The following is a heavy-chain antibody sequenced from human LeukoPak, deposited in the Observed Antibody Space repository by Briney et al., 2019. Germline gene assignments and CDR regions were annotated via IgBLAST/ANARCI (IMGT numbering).Heavy chain of an antibody. J-gene: IGHJ4*02. CDR1: GFTFSNYW. D-gene: IGHD6-19*01. V-gene: IGHV3-7*03. CDR2: INQDGSEK. Sequence: GGSLRLSCAASGFTFSNYWMSWVRQAPGKGLEWVANINQDGSEKYYVDSVRGRFTISRDNAENSLYLQMNSLRSEDTAVYYCARSVGYSSGWPDFFDYWGQGTLVTVSS. CDR3: ARSVGYSSGWPDFFDY.